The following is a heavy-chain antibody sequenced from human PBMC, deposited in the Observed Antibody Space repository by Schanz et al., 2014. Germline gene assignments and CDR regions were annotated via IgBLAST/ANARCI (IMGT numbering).Heavy chain of an antibody. CDR2: IKQDGSEK. V-gene: IGHV3-7*01. Sequence: EGQLVESGGGLVQPGGSLRLSCVASGFTFSSYGMHWVRQAPGKGLEWVANIKQDGSEKYYVDSVKGRFTISRDNAKNSLYLQMNSLTAEDTAVYYCARGVRIDYWGQGTLVTVSS. CDR3: ARGVRIDY. CDR1: GFTFSSYG. D-gene: IGHD3-3*01. J-gene: IGHJ4*02.